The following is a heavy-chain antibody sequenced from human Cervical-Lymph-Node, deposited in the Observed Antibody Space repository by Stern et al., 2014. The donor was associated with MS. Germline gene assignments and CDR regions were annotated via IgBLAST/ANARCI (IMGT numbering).Heavy chain of an antibody. V-gene: IGHV5-51*01. D-gene: IGHD6-6*01. CDR1: GYRFSTNW. J-gene: IGHJ4*02. CDR3: ARRSESSPSGLDY. Sequence: EVQLVESGADVKKPGESLTISCKGSGYRFSTNWIAWVRQMPGKGLEWMGIIWPGDSYTRYSPSFQGQVTISADKSVSTAYLQWTSLKASDTAIYYCARRSESSPSGLDYWGQGTLVTVSS. CDR2: IWPGDSYT.